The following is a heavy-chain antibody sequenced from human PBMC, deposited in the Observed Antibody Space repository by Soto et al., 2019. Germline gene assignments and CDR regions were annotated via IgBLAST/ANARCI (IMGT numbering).Heavy chain of an antibody. CDR1: GYTFTDYY. J-gene: IGHJ4*02. V-gene: IGHV1-2*04. Sequence: QVQLVQSGAEVKKPGASVKVSCKASGYTFTDYYMYWVRQAPGQGLEWRGWINPNRCGTNYAPKFGGWVTMTRDTSISTAYREVSRPKSDDPAVYYCARVGTGGDFDYWGQGTLVTVSS. D-gene: IGHD3-10*01. CDR3: ARVGTGGDFDY. CDR2: INPNRCGT.